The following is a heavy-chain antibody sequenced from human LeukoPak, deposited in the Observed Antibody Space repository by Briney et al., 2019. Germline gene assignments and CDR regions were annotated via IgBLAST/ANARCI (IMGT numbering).Heavy chain of an antibody. V-gene: IGHV4-30-4*07. CDR1: GDSISNGGYS. D-gene: IGHD6-6*01. CDR2: IYNSGTT. Sequence: KPSETLSLTCTVSGDSISNGGYSRSWIRQPPGKGLDWIGYIYNSGTTYYNPSLKSRVTISVDTSKNQFSLKLSSVTAADTAVYYCARIRPSRLYMDVWGKGTTVTVSS. CDR3: ARIRPSRLYMDV. J-gene: IGHJ6*03.